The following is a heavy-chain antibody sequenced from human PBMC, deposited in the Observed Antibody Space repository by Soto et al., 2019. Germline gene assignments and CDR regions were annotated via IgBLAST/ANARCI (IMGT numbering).Heavy chain of an antibody. D-gene: IGHD2-8*01. CDR3: ARRYAWNFDY. CDR2: IYYSGST. V-gene: IGHV4-59*01. Sequence: QVQLQESGPGLVKPSETLSLTCTVSGGSISSYYWSWIRQPPGKGLEWIGYIYYSGSTSYNPCHXGXVXIXXATSKSQFSLKLSSVTSADPAVYYCARRYAWNFDYWGQGTLVTVSA. CDR1: GGSISSYY. J-gene: IGHJ4*02.